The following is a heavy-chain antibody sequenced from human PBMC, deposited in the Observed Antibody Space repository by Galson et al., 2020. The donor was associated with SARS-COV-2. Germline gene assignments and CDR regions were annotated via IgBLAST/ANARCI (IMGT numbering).Heavy chain of an antibody. CDR2: IYHSGST. J-gene: IGHJ3*02. CDR3: ARDSVVVVPAAIFGLDAFDS. V-gene: IGHV4-38-2*02. D-gene: IGHD2-2*02. Sequence: SETLSLTCTVSGYSISSGYYWGWIRQPPGKGLEWIGSIYHSGSTYYNPSLKSRVTISVDTSKNQFSLKLRSVTAADTAVYYCARDSVVVVPAAIFGLDAFDSWGQGTMVTVSS. CDR1: GYSISSGYY.